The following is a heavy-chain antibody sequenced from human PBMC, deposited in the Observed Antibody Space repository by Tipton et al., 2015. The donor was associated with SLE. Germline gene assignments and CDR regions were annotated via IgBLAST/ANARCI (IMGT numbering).Heavy chain of an antibody. V-gene: IGHV3-21*01. CDR2: ISSSSSKK. CDR3: ARVPRPDSSGSPLGY. CDR1: GFTFSSYS. Sequence: GSLRLSCAASGFTFSSYSMNWVRQAPGKGLEGASSISSSSSKKYYADPVKGRFTISRDNAKNSLYLQMNSLRAEDTAVYYCARVPRPDSSGSPLGYWGQGTLVTVSS. D-gene: IGHD3-22*01. J-gene: IGHJ4*02.